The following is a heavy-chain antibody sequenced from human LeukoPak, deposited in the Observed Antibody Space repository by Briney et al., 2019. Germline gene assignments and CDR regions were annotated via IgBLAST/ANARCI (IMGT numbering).Heavy chain of an antibody. J-gene: IGHJ5*02. Sequence: SETLSLTCTVSGGSISSYYWSWIRQPAGKGLEWIGRLYTSGSTNYNPSLKSRVIMSVDTSKNQFSLKLNSVTAADTAVYYCARGGFYSWFDPWGQGTLVTVSS. V-gene: IGHV4-4*07. CDR2: LYTSGST. CDR3: ARGGFYSWFDP. CDR1: GGSISSYY.